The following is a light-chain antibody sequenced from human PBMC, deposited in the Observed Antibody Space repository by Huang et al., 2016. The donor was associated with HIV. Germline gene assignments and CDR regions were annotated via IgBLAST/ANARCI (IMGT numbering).Light chain of an antibody. CDR2: WAS. J-gene: IGKJ4*01. V-gene: IGKV4-1*01. CDR3: QQYYSTPLT. CDR1: QSVLYSSNNKNY. Sequence: DIVMTQSLDSLAVSLGERATINCKSSQSVLYSSNNKNYLAWYQQKPGQPPKLLIYWASTRESGVPDRFSGSWSGTDFTLTISSLQAEDVAVYYCQQYYSTPLTFGGGTKVEIK.